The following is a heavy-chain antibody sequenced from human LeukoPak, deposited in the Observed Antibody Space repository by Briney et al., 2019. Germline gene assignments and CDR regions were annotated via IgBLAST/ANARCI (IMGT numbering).Heavy chain of an antibody. J-gene: IGHJ6*04. CDR2: IFYSGST. Sequence: SETLSLTCTVSGGSLSSGGYCWSWIRQHPGKGLEWLGYIFYSGSTYYNPSLKSRVTISVDTSKNQFSLKLSSVTAADTAVYYCARETYNYGSPPADVWGKGTTVTVSS. D-gene: IGHD3-10*01. CDR1: GGSLSSGGYC. CDR3: ARETYNYGSPPADV. V-gene: IGHV4-31*03.